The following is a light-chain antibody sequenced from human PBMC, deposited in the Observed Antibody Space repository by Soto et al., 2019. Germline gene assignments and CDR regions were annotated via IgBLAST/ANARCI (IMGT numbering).Light chain of an antibody. J-gene: IGKJ1*01. Sequence: EIPLTQCASSLSASVGDSVTITCRASQWFXNDFNWYQQKPGRAHKILIYXASSLQSRVPSRFSGSGSGTDFILTISSLQPEDALTYYWQQRYRTRTFGQGTKVDI. V-gene: IGKV1-39*01. CDR2: XAS. CDR3: QQRYRTRT. CDR1: QWFXND.